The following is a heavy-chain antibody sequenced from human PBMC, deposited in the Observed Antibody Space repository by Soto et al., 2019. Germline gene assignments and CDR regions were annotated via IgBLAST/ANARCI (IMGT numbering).Heavy chain of an antibody. CDR1: GGSISSYY. V-gene: IGHV4-59*08. J-gene: IGHJ3*02. CDR3: ARAVGYCSSTSCYTDAFDI. D-gene: IGHD2-2*02. CDR2: IYYSGST. Sequence: SETLSLTCTVSGGSISSYYWSWIRQPPGKGLEWIGYIYYSGSTNYNPSLKSRVTISVDTSKNQFSLKLSSVTAADTAVYYCARAVGYCSSTSCYTDAFDIWGQGTMVTVSS.